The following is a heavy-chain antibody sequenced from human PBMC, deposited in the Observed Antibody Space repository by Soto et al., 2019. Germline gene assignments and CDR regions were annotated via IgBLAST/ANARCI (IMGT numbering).Heavy chain of an antibody. J-gene: IGHJ6*02. CDR3: ARGNTYILRYFDWLSNYYYYGMDV. V-gene: IGHV1-69*13. Sequence: ASVKGSCKASGGTFSSYAISWVRQAPGQWLEWMGVIIPIFGTANDAQKFQGRVTSTADESTSTAYMERSSLRSEDTAVYYCARGNTYILRYFDWLSNYYYYGMDVWGQGTTVTVSS. D-gene: IGHD3-9*01. CDR1: GGTFSSYA. CDR2: IIPIFGTA.